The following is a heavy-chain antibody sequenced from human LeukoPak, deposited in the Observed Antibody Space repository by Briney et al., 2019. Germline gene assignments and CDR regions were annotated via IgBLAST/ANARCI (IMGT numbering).Heavy chain of an antibody. Sequence: PSETLSLTCAVYGGSFSGYYWSWIRQPPGNGLEWIGEINHSGSTNYNPSPKSRVTISVDTSKNQFSLKLSSVTAADTAVYYCQAAAGTGVQDYWGQGTLVTVSS. J-gene: IGHJ4*02. CDR3: QAAAGTGVQDY. V-gene: IGHV4-34*01. CDR1: GGSFSGYY. CDR2: INHSGST. D-gene: IGHD6-13*01.